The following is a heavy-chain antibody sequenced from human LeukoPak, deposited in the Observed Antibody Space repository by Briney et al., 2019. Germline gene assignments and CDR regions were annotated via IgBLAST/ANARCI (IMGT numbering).Heavy chain of an antibody. D-gene: IGHD4-17*01. Sequence: ASVTVSCKVSGYTLAQLSMHWVRQAPGNGLEWVGEFDPEDGETIYAQKFQGRVTMTGDTSTDTAYLELSSLTTEDTAVYYFSASPFTVSTNFDYSGQGTLVSVSS. CDR3: SASPFTVSTNFDY. J-gene: IGHJ4*02. CDR2: FDPEDGET. CDR1: GYTLAQLS. V-gene: IGHV1-24*01.